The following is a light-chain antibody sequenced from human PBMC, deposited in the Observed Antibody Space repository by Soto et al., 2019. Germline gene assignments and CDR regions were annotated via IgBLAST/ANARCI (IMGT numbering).Light chain of an antibody. V-gene: IGLV2-14*01. CDR1: SSDVGGYNY. Sequence: QSVLTQPASVSGSPGQSITLSCTGTSSDVGGYNYVSWYQQHPGKAPKLMIYEVSNRPSGISHRFSGSKSGNTASLTISGLRAEDEADYYCSSYTRQYTPSYVFGAGTKPTVL. CDR2: EVS. J-gene: IGLJ1*01. CDR3: SSYTRQYTPSYV.